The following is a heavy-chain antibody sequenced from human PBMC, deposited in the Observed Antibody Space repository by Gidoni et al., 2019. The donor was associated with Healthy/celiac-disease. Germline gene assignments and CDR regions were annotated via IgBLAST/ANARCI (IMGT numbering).Heavy chain of an antibody. CDR3: TSDRQWLVPGAFDI. CDR2: ITSKTDGGTT. D-gene: IGHD6-19*01. V-gene: IGHV3-15*01. Sequence: EVQLVESGGGLGKPGGARRLSGAASGCNFRNAWMSWVRQAPGKGLEWVGRITSKTDGGTTDYAAPVKGRFTISRDDSKNTLYLQMNSLKTEDTAVYYCTSDRQWLVPGAFDIWGQGTMVTVSS. J-gene: IGHJ3*02. CDR1: GCNFRNAW.